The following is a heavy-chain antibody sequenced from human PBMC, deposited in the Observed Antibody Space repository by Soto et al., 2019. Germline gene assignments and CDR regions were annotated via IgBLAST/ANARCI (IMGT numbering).Heavy chain of an antibody. CDR2: INHSGST. J-gene: IGHJ6*02. Sequence: QVQLQQWGAGLLKPSETLSLTCAVYGGSFSGYYWSWIRQPPGKGLEWIGEINHSGSTNYNPSLKSRVTISVDTSKNQFSLKLSSVTAADTAVYYCARTRLAQQLRGGYYYGMDVWGQGTTVTVSS. D-gene: IGHD6-13*01. CDR1: GGSFSGYY. CDR3: ARTRLAQQLRGGYYYGMDV. V-gene: IGHV4-34*01.